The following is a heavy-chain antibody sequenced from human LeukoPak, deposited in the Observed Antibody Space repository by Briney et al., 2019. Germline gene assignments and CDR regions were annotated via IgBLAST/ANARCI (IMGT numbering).Heavy chain of an antibody. CDR1: GFTFSTYT. CDR2: IGSSGGGI. CDR3: AKRRASDGSGYRAFEF. J-gene: IGHJ4*02. Sequence: GGSLRLSCAASGFTFSTYTMYWVRHPPGKRLEWVSIIGSSGGGIHYADSVKGRFTISRDNSKNTVYLQMNSLRAEDTAVYYCAKRRASDGSGYRAFEFWGQGTLVTVSS. D-gene: IGHD3-22*01. V-gene: IGHV3-23*01.